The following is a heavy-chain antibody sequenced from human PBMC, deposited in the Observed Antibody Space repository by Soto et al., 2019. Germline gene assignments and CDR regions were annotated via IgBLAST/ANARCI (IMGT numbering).Heavy chain of an antibody. D-gene: IGHD3-3*01. Sequence: EVQLVESGGDLVRPGGSLRLSCAASGFTFSNYWMHWVRQAPGKGLMWVSRINTDGTTTSHADSVKGRFTISRDNAKNTLYLDMNSLRAEDTAVYYCARGGLEPVDYWGQGTLVTVSS. CDR3: ARGGLEPVDY. J-gene: IGHJ4*02. CDR1: GFTFSNYW. CDR2: INTDGTTT. V-gene: IGHV3-74*01.